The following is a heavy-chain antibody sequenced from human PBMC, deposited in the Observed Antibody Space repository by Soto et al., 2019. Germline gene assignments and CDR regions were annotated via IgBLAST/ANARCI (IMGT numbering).Heavy chain of an antibody. CDR1: GGSISSGVYY. D-gene: IGHD3-9*01. V-gene: IGHV4-31*03. CDR2: IYYSGST. CDR3: ARSVGYFDWLSPYYFDY. J-gene: IGHJ4*02. Sequence: SETLSVTCTVSGGSISSGVYYWSWIREHPGKGLEWIGYIYYSGSTYYNPSLKSRVTISVDTSKNQFSLKLSSVTAADTAVYYCARSVGYFDWLSPYYFDYWGQGTLVTVSS.